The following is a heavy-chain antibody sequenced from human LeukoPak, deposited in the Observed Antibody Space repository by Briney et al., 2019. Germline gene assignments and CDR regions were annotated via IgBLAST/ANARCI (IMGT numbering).Heavy chain of an antibody. D-gene: IGHD3-3*01. J-gene: IGHJ4*02. CDR3: ARASEGIGYFDT. CDR2: IYHNGRT. V-gene: IGHV4-59*01. CDR1: GASFSNDY. Sequence: SETLSLTCTVSGASFSNDYWSWVRQAPGRGLEWIGYIYHNGRTNYSPSLKSRITMSIDTSQNQFSLKLTSVTAADTAVYYCARASEGIGYFDTWGRGSLVTVSS.